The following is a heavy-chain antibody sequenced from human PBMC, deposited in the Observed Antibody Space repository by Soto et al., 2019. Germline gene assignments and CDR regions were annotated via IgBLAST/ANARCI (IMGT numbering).Heavy chain of an antibody. Sequence: EVQLAETGGGLIQPGGSLRLSCAASGFTVSSNYMSWVRQAPGKGLEWVSVIYSGGSTYYADSVKGRFTISRDNSKNTLYLQMNSLRAEDTAVYYCAKGYYGSGSYLGLGGFDYWGQGTLVTVSS. J-gene: IGHJ4*02. CDR3: AKGYYGSGSYLGLGGFDY. CDR1: GFTVSSNY. D-gene: IGHD3-10*01. CDR2: IYSGGST. V-gene: IGHV3-53*02.